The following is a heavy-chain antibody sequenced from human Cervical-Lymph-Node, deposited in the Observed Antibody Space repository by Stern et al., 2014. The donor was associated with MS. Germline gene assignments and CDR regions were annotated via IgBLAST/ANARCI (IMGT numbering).Heavy chain of an antibody. CDR1: GYTFTSHY. CDR2: INPSGGST. D-gene: IGHD3-3*01. CDR3: ARGRSNYYVMDV. Sequence: VQLVQSGAEVKKPGASGRVSCKAAGYTFTSHYMHWVPQAPGHGLEWMGIINPSGGSTSYAQKFQGRVTMTRDTSTSTVYMELSSLRSEDPAVYYCARGRSNYYVMDVWGQGTTVTVSS. V-gene: IGHV1-46*01. J-gene: IGHJ6*02.